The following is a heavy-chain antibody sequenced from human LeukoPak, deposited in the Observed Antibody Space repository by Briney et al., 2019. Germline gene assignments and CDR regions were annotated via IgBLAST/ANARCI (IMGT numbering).Heavy chain of an antibody. J-gene: IGHJ3*02. CDR2: ISSSGSTI. CDR3: ARDNYYQRSGYNYLEAFDI. CDR1: GFTFSSYE. Sequence: GGSLRLSCAASGFTFSSYEMNWVRQAPGKGLEWVSYISSSGSTIYYADSVKGRFTISRDNPKNTLSLQMNSLRAEDTAVYYCARDNYYQRSGYNYLEAFDIWGQGTMVTVSS. V-gene: IGHV3-48*03. D-gene: IGHD3-22*01.